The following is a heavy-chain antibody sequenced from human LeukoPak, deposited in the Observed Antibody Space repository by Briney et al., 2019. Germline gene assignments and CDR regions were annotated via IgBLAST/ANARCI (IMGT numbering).Heavy chain of an antibody. CDR1: GYAFNIYG. V-gene: IGHV1-8*01. Sequence: ASVKVSCKASGYAFNIYGINWVRQAPGQGLEWMGWMNPDSGNTGFAQKFQGGVTMTRNTSITTAYMELSSLRFEDTAVYYCAVHLPGDYLDRWGQGTLVTVSS. CDR2: MNPDSGNT. J-gene: IGHJ4*02. CDR3: AVHLPGDYLDR.